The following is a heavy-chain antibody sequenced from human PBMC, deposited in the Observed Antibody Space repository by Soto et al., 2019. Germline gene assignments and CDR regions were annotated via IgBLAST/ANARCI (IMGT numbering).Heavy chain of an antibody. CDR1: GFTFSDHY. V-gene: IGHV3-72*01. CDR2: TRNKANSYTT. Sequence: PGGSLRLSCAASGFTFSDHYMDWVRQAPGKGLEWVGRTRNKANSYTTEYAASVKGRFTISRDDSKNSLYLQMNSLKTEDTAVYYCARDAGYSYGYYYYYYMDVWGKGTTVTVSS. D-gene: IGHD5-18*01. CDR3: ARDAGYSYGYYYYYYMDV. J-gene: IGHJ6*03.